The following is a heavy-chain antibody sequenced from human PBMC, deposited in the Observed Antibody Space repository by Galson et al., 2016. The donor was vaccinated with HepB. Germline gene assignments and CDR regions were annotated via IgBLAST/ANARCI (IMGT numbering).Heavy chain of an antibody. CDR1: GYTFTSYY. J-gene: IGHJ5*02. D-gene: IGHD3-10*01. V-gene: IGHV1-46*01. CDR2: INPSGGST. Sequence: SVKVSCKASGYTFTSYYMHWVRQAPGQGLEWMGIINPSGGSTSYAQKFQGRVTMTRDTSTSTVYMELRSLRSEDTAMYYCARDVGRDYGSGTRAWFDPWGQGTLVTVSS. CDR3: ARDVGRDYGSGTRAWFDP.